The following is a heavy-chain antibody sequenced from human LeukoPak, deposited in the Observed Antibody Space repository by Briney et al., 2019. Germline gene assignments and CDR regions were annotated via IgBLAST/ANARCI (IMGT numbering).Heavy chain of an antibody. Sequence: ASVKVSCKVSGYTLTELSVHWVRQAPGKGLEWMGGFDPEDGETIYAQKFQGRVTMTEDTSTDTAYMELSSPRSEDTAVYYCARGFTGITIFGVVIDGRYYFDYWGQGTLVTVSS. CDR3: ARGFTGITIFGVVIDGRYYFDY. CDR2: FDPEDGET. J-gene: IGHJ4*02. CDR1: GYTLTELS. V-gene: IGHV1-24*01. D-gene: IGHD3-3*01.